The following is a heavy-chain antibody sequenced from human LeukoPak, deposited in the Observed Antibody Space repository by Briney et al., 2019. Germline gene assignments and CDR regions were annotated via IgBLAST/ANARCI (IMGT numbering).Heavy chain of an antibody. D-gene: IGHD1-26*01. CDR2: ISAYNGNT. V-gene: IGHV1-18*01. CDR3: ARTPLRIVGATFDP. CDR1: GYTFTSYG. Sequence: ASVKVSCKASGYTFTSYGISWVRQAPGQGLEWMGWISAYNGNTNYAQRLQGRVTMTTDTSTSTAYMELRSLRSDDTAVYYCARTPLRIVGATFDPWGQGTLVTVSS. J-gene: IGHJ5*02.